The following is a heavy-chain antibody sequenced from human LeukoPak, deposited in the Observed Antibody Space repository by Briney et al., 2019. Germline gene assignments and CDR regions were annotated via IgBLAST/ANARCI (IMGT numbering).Heavy chain of an antibody. D-gene: IGHD6-19*01. CDR2: ISYSGST. CDR3: ARGQFLYSTGWPSTIRFDY. Sequence: SETLSLTCTVSGGSISSSSYYWDWIRQPPGKGLEWIGSISYSGSTYYNPSLKSRVTISVDTSKNHFSLKLSSVTAADTAVYYCARGQFLYSTGWPSTIRFDYWGQGALVTVSS. CDR1: GGSISSSSYY. J-gene: IGHJ4*02. V-gene: IGHV4-39*07.